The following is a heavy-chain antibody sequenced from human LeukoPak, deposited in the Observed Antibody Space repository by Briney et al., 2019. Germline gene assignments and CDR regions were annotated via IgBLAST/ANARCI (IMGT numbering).Heavy chain of an antibody. V-gene: IGHV3-30*01. CDR3: ARDSSGYYLGNWFEP. D-gene: IGHD3-22*01. CDR2: ISYDGSNK. J-gene: IGHJ5*02. CDR1: GFTFSSYA. Sequence: PGGSLRLSCAASGFTFSSYAMHWVRQAPGKGLEGVAVISYDGSNKYYADSVKGRFTISRDNSKNTLYLQKNSLRAEETAVYYCARDSSGYYLGNWFEPWGQGTLVTVSS.